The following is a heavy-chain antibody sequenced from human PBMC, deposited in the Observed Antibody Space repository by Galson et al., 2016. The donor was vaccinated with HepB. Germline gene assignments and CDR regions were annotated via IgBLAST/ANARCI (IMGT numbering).Heavy chain of an antibody. V-gene: IGHV3-33*06. Sequence: SLRLSCAASGITFSNYGMHWVRQAPGKGLEWVALIWNDGSKKYYADSVKGRFTISRDNSMNTLYLQMNSLRAEDTAVYYCAKIGQRTPHPDYWGQGTLVTVSS. CDR2: IWNDGSKK. CDR1: GITFSNYG. J-gene: IGHJ4*02. CDR3: AKIGQRTPHPDY.